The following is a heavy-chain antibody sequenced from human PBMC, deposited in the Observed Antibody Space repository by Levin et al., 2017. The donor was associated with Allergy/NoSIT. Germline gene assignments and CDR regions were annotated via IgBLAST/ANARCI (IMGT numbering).Heavy chain of an antibody. J-gene: IGHJ4*02. CDR1: GFTFSSFA. V-gene: IGHV3-30-3*01. Sequence: SCAASGFTFSSFAMHWDRQAPGKGLEWVAVISYDRSNKYYADSVRGRFTISRDNSKNTLFLQMNSLRTEDTAFYYCARDGSTGEGYCSSTSCSVFYYWGQGTLVTVSS. D-gene: IGHD2-2*01. CDR2: ISYDRSNK. CDR3: ARDGSTGEGYCSSTSCSVFYY.